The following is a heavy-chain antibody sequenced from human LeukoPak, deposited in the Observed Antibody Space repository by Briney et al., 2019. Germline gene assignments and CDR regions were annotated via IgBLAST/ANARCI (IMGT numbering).Heavy chain of an antibody. CDR1: GFTFKNYG. V-gene: IGHV3-30*02. CDR2: IRYDGSNK. CDR3: VKDNPLDY. J-gene: IGHJ4*02. D-gene: IGHD1-14*01. Sequence: GGSLRLSCAASGFTFKNYGMLWVRQAPGKGLEWVAFIRYDGSNKYYADSVKGRFTISRDNSKNTLYLQMNSLRAEDTALYYCVKDNPLDYWGQGTLVIVPS.